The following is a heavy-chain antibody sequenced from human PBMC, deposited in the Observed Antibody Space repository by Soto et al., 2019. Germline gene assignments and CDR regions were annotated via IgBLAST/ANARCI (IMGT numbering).Heavy chain of an antibody. CDR2: INAGNGNT. D-gene: IGHD1-26*01. Sequence: ASVKVSWKASGYTFTNYAMHSVRQAPGQRLEWMGWINAGNGNTKYSQKFQGRVTITRDTSASTAYMELSSLRSEDTAVYYCARGGSLYWYFDLWGRGTLVTVSS. CDR3: ARGGSLYWYFDL. J-gene: IGHJ2*01. V-gene: IGHV1-3*01. CDR1: GYTFTNYA.